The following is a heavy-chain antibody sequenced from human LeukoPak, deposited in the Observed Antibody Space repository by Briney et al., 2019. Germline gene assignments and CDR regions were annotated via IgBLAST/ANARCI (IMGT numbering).Heavy chain of an antibody. V-gene: IGHV1-18*01. CDR1: GYTFTSYG. J-gene: IGHJ4*02. Sequence: EASVKVSCKASGYTFTSYGISWVRQAPGQGLEWMGWISAYNGNTNYAQKLQGRVTMTTDTSTSTAYMELRSLRSDDTAVYYCARDPHGYYYGSGTLSHFDYWGQGTLVTVFS. CDR3: ARDPHGYYYGSGTLSHFDY. CDR2: ISAYNGNT. D-gene: IGHD3-10*01.